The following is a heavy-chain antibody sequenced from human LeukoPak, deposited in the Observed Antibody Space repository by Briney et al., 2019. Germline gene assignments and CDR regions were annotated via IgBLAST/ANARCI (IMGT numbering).Heavy chain of an antibody. D-gene: IGHD2-21*01. CDR2: IFTSGST. V-gene: IGHV4-4*09. J-gene: IGHJ5*02. Sequence: SETLSLTCTVSGGSISSHCWSWVRQPPGKGLEWIGYIFTSGSTDYNPSLKSRVTMSVDTSKNQVSMEMRFLTAADTAVYYCATSHDVKTAPYDLWGQGTLVTVSS. CDR3: ATSHDVKTAPYDL. CDR1: GGSISSHC.